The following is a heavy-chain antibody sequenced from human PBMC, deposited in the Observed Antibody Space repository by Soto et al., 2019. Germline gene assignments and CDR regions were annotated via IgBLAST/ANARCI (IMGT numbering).Heavy chain of an antibody. CDR3: AKGAPGGGIWFGESKDWFDP. V-gene: IGHV3-23*01. Sequence: EVQLLESGGGLVQPGGSLRLSCAASGFTFSSYAMSWVRQAPGKGLEWVSAISGSGGSTYYADSVKGRFTISRDNSKNTLYLQRNSLRAEDTAVYYCAKGAPGGGIWFGESKDWFDPWGQGTLVTVSS. D-gene: IGHD3-10*01. J-gene: IGHJ5*02. CDR2: ISGSGGST. CDR1: GFTFSSYA.